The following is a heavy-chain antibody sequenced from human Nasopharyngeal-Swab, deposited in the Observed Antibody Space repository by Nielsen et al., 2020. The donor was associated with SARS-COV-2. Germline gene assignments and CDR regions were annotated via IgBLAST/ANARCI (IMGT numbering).Heavy chain of an antibody. J-gene: IGHJ4*02. CDR1: GSSISSSSYY. CDR2: IYTSGST. Sequence: SETLSLTCTVSGSSISSSSYYWTWIRQPAGKGLEWIGRIYTSGSTNYNPSLKSRVSMSVDTSKNQFSLKLSSVTAADMAVYYCARGSLAAIPRSSWYFDYWGQGTLVTVSS. CDR3: ARGSLAAIPRSSWYFDY. D-gene: IGHD6-13*01. V-gene: IGHV4-61*02.